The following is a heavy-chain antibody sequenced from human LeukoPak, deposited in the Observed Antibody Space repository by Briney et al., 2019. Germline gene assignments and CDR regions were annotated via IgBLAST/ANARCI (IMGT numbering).Heavy chain of an antibody. CDR1: GFTFSSYA. CDR3: ARVGGYSYGTFDY. J-gene: IGHJ4*02. V-gene: IGHV3-48*01. D-gene: IGHD5-18*01. Sequence: GGSLRLSCAASGFTFSSYAMSWVRQAPGKGLEWVSYISSSSSTIYYADSVKGRFTISRDNAKNSLYLQMNSLRAEDTAVYYCARVGGYSYGTFDYWGQGTLVTVSS. CDR2: ISSSSSTI.